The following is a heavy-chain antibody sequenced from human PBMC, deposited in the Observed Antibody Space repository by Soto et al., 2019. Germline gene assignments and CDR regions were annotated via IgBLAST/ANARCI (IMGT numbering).Heavy chain of an antibody. V-gene: IGHV4-30-4*01. J-gene: IGHJ6*02. Sequence: PSETLSLTCTVSGDSISSADYYWIWIRQTPGKVLDWIGHIFYSGTTYYNPSLKSRLTISVDTSKNHFSLRLTSVTAADTAVYYCARDLWVEPELYYYGMDVWGQGTTVTVSS. D-gene: IGHD1-1*01. CDR1: GDSISSADYY. CDR3: ARDLWVEPELYYYGMDV. CDR2: IFYSGTT.